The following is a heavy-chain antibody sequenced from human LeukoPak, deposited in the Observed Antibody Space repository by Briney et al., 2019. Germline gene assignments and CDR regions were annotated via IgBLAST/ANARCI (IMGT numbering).Heavy chain of an antibody. Sequence: NSSETLSLTCTVSGGSISNYFWSWVRQPPGKRLEWIANIFTSDDTNYNPSLKGRVTISLDTSKNQFSLRVSSVTAADTAVYYCVRHANTILRGVGGYGMDVWGQGTTVTVSS. CDR3: VRHANTILRGVGGYGMDV. J-gene: IGHJ6*02. D-gene: IGHD3-10*01. CDR2: IFTSDDT. V-gene: IGHV4-4*08. CDR1: GGSISNYF.